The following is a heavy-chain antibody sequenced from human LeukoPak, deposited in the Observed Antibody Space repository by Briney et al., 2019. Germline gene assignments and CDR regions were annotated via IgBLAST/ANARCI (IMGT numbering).Heavy chain of an antibody. V-gene: IGHV3-33*01. CDR3: ARGYCSGGSCYPGYFDY. Sequence: GGSLRLSCAASGFTFSTYGMHWVRQVPGKGLEWVALIWYDGSNKYYADSVKGRFIISRDNSKDTLYLQMNSPRAEDAAVYYCARGYCSGGSCYPGYFDYWGQGTLVTVSS. CDR2: IWYDGSNK. D-gene: IGHD2-15*01. CDR1: GFTFSTYG. J-gene: IGHJ4*02.